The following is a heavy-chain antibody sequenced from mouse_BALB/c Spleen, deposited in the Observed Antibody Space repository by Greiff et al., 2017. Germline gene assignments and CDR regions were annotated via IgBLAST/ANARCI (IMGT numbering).Heavy chain of an antibody. V-gene: IGHV2-3*01. CDR3: AKGGDLLWLRRGGLDAMDY. Sequence: VQLVESGPGLVAPSQSLSITCTVSGFSLTSYGVSWVRQPPGKGLEWLGVIWGDGSTNYHSALISRLSISKDNSKSQVFLKLNSLQTDDTATYYCAKGGDLLWLRRGGLDAMDYWGQGTSVTVSS. J-gene: IGHJ4*01. D-gene: IGHD2-2*01. CDR1: GFSLTSYG. CDR2: IWGDGST.